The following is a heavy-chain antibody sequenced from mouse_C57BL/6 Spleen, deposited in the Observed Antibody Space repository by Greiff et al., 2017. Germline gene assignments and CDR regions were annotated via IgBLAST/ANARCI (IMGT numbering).Heavy chain of an antibody. Sequence: VKVVESGPGLVQPSQSLSITCTVSGFSLTSYGVHWVRQSPGKGLEWLGVIWSGGSTDYNAAFISRLSISKDNSKSQVFFKMNSLQADDTAIYYCARNVRDYYAMDYWGQGTSVTVSS. CDR3: ARNVRDYYAMDY. V-gene: IGHV2-2*01. J-gene: IGHJ4*01. CDR2: IWSGGST. CDR1: GFSLTSYG.